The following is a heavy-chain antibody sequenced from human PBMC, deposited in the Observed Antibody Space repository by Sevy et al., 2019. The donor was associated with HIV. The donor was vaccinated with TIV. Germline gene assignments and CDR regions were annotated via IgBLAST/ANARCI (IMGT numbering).Heavy chain of an antibody. Sequence: SETLYLTCAVYGGSFSGYYWSWIRQPPGKGLEWIGEINHSGSTNYNPSLKSQVTISVETSTNQFSLKLSPVTAAVTAVYYCAGVPYCSSTSCYLSYYYYGMDVWGQGTTVTVSS. CDR2: INHSGST. J-gene: IGHJ6*02. CDR1: GGSFSGYY. CDR3: AGVPYCSSTSCYLSYYYYGMDV. V-gene: IGHV4-34*01. D-gene: IGHD2-2*01.